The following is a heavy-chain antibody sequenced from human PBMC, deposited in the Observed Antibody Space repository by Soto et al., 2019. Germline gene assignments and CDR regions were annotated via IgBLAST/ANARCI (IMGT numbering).Heavy chain of an antibody. Sequence: GXAVKVSCKASGYTFTSYGISWVRQAPGQGLEWMGWISAYNGNTNYAQKLQGRVTMTTDTSTSTAYMELRSLRSDDTAVYYCARENWDTRFDPWGHGTLVTVSS. D-gene: IGHD7-27*01. J-gene: IGHJ5*02. CDR1: GYTFTSYG. V-gene: IGHV1-18*04. CDR3: ARENWDTRFDP. CDR2: ISAYNGNT.